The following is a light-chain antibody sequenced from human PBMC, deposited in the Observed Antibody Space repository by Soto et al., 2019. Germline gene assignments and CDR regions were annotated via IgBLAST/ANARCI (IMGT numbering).Light chain of an antibody. CDR1: SSDVGASKY. Sequence: QSALTQPPSASGSPGQSVTISCTGTSSDVGASKYVSWYQQYPGKAPKLMIYEVSKRPSGVPDRFSVSKSGHTASLTVSGIQAEDEADYYCTSYVGSNIWVFGGGTKVTVL. J-gene: IGLJ3*02. CDR3: TSYVGSNIWV. CDR2: EVS. V-gene: IGLV2-8*01.